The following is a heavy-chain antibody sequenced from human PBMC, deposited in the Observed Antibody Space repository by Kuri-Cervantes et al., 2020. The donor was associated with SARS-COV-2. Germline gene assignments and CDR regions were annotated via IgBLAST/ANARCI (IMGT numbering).Heavy chain of an antibody. CDR1: GFTFSAYS. V-gene: IGHV3-21*01. Sequence: GESLKISCAASGFTFSAYSMNWVRQAPGKGLEWVSSISSGSEYILYADSAKGRFTISRDNAKNSLFLQMNNLRADDTAIYYCARFETGVSTTGTENWGQGTLVTVSS. CDR2: ISSGSEYI. D-gene: IGHD2-8*02. CDR3: ARFETGVSTTGTEN. J-gene: IGHJ4*02.